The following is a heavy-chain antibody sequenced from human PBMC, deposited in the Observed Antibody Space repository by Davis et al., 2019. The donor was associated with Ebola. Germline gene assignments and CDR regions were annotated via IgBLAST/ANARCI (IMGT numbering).Heavy chain of an antibody. CDR1: GYSFTSYW. D-gene: IGHD3-3*01. Sequence: GESLKISCKGSGYSFTSYWISWVRQMPGKGLEWMGRIDPSDSYTNYSPSFQGHVTISADKSISTAYLQWSSLKASDTAMYYCARQDYDFWSGPRRVDYWGQGTLVTVSS. V-gene: IGHV5-10-1*01. CDR3: ARQDYDFWSGPRRVDY. J-gene: IGHJ4*02. CDR2: IDPSDSYT.